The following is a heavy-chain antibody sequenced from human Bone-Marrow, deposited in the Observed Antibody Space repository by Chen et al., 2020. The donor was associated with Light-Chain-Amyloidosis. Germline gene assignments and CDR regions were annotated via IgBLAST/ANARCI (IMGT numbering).Heavy chain of an antibody. CDR3: AKDISYDDILPGYPADAFDI. Sequence: EVQLVESGGGLLQRGGSLRLSCAASGFAFSSYAMSWGRQAPGKGLEGGSTISGSGCSRYYGDSVKGRLTISRDKSKNALFLQMNSLSAEDTAVYYCAKDISYDDILPGYPADAFDIWGQGTMVTVSS. CDR2: ISGSGCSR. J-gene: IGHJ3*02. V-gene: IGHV3-23*04. CDR1: GFAFSSYA. D-gene: IGHD3-9*01.